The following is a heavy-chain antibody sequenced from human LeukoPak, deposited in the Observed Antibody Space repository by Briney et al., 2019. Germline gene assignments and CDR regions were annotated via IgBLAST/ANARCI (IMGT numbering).Heavy chain of an antibody. CDR3: ARGLRSGELDY. V-gene: IGHV4-59*12. CDR1: GGSISSYY. CDR2: IYHSGST. Sequence: SETLSLTCTVAGGSISSYYWSWIRQPPGKGLEWIGYIYHSGSTNSNPSLRSRVTISVDTSKNQFSLKLNSVTAADTAVYYCARGLRSGELDYWGQGTLVTVSS. D-gene: IGHD3-10*01. J-gene: IGHJ4*02.